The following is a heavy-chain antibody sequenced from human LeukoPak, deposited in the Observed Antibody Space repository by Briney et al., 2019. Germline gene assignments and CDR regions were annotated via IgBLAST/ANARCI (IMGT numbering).Heavy chain of an antibody. V-gene: IGHV1-2*02. CDR1: GYTFTSYA. Sequence: ASVKVSCKASGYTFTSYAIHWVRQAPGQGLEWMGWITPSGGTNYPQKFQGRVAITWDTSITTAYMDLSRLTSDDTAVYYCARDRYGDGFAHLDYWGQGPLVTVSS. J-gene: IGHJ4*02. CDR3: ARDRYGDGFAHLDY. D-gene: IGHD5-24*01. CDR2: ITPSGGT.